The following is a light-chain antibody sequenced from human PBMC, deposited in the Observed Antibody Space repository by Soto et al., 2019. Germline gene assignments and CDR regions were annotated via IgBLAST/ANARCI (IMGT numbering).Light chain of an antibody. J-gene: IGLJ2*01. CDR1: SSNIGSNT. CDR3: AAWDDSLNGLVV. V-gene: IGLV1-44*01. Sequence: QSLLTQPPSASGTPGQRVTISCSGSSSNIGSNTVTWYQQLPGTAPKLLIYSNDQRPSGVPDRFSGSKSGTSASLAINGLQSEDEAEYYCAAWDDSLNGLVVFGGGTKLTVL. CDR2: SND.